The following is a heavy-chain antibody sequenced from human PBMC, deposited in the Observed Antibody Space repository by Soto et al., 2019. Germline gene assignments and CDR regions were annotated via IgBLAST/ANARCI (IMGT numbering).Heavy chain of an antibody. CDR2: IIPILGIA. CDR3: ASVYCSGGSCYYDAFDI. J-gene: IGHJ3*02. CDR1: GGTFSSYT. Sequence: QVQLVQSGAEVKKPGSSVKVSCKASGGTFSSYTISWVRQAPGQGLEWMGRIIPILGIANYAQKFQGRVTITADKFTSTAYMELSSLRSEDTAVYYCASVYCSGGSCYYDAFDIWGQGTMVTVSS. D-gene: IGHD2-15*01. V-gene: IGHV1-69*02.